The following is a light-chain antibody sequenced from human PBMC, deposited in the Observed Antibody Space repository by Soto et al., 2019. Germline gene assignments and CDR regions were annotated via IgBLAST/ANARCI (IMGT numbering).Light chain of an antibody. CDR3: QQSRNWPGT. J-gene: IGKJ1*01. Sequence: EIVMTQSPATLSVSPGERVTLSCSASQFISNSLAWYQQRPDQPPRLLIYGASTRAAGNSARFSGSGSGTELTLPISSLQSEDFAEYYCQQSRNWPGTFGQGTTV. CDR2: GAS. CDR1: QFISNS. V-gene: IGKV3-15*01.